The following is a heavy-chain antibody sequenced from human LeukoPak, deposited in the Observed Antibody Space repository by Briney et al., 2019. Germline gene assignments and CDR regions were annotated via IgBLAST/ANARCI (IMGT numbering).Heavy chain of an antibody. CDR3: AKDANAPALGYHYYMDV. Sequence: GGSLRLSCAASGFTFSSYAMSWVRQAPGKGLEWVSAISGSGGSTYYADSVKGRFTISRDNSKNTLYLQMNSLRAEDTAVYYCAKDANAPALGYHYYMDVWGKGTTVTVSS. CDR2: ISGSGGST. D-gene: IGHD4/OR15-4a*01. V-gene: IGHV3-23*01. J-gene: IGHJ6*03. CDR1: GFTFSSYA.